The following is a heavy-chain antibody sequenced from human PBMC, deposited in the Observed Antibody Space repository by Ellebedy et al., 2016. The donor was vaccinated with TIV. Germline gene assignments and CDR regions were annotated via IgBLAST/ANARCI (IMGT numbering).Heavy chain of an antibody. D-gene: IGHD3-3*01. CDR1: GGSMKNYY. CDR2: IFYSGST. V-gene: IGHV4-59*01. J-gene: IGHJ3*02. Sequence: MPSETLSLTCTVSGGSMKNYYWTWIRQPPGKGLEWLGQIFYSGSTNYNPPLKSRVTISGDTSKNQFSLRLSSVTAADTAVDYCARRKITVFGETDAFDIWGQGTVVTVSS. CDR3: ARRKITVFGETDAFDI.